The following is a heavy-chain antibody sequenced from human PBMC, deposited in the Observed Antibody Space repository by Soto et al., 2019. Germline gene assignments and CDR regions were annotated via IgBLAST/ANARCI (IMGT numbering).Heavy chain of an antibody. CDR1: GFTFSSYG. CDR2: ISYDGSNK. D-gene: IGHD2-8*02. V-gene: IGHV3-30*18. Sequence: GGSLRLSCAASGFTFSSYGMHWVRQAPGKGLEWVAVISYDGSNKYYADSVKGRFTISRDNSKNTLYLQMNSLRAEDTAVYYCAKSHWSHWGQGTLVTVSS. J-gene: IGHJ4*02. CDR3: AKSHWSH.